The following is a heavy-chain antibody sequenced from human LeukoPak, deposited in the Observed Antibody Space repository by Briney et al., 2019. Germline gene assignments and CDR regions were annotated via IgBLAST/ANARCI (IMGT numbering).Heavy chain of an antibody. V-gene: IGHV1-46*01. J-gene: IGHJ6*03. Sequence: GASVKVSCKAFGYTFTSNYMHWVRQAPGQGPEWMGVISPSGGSTTYAQKFQGRVTLTRDMSTSTDYLELSSLRSEDTAVYYCAREPRYCSGGNCYRGGYMDVWGKGTTVTVSS. CDR3: AREPRYCSGGNCYRGGYMDV. CDR1: GYTFTSNY. CDR2: ISPSGGST. D-gene: IGHD2-15*01.